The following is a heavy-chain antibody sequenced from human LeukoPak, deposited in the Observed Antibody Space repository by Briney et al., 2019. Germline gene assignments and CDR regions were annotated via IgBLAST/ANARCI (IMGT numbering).Heavy chain of an antibody. CDR1: GGTFSSYA. CDR2: IIPILGIA. J-gene: IGHJ6*02. V-gene: IGHV1-69*04. D-gene: IGHD1-26*01. Sequence: ASVKVSCKASGGTFSSYAISWVRQAPGQGLEWMGRIIPILGIANYAQKFQGRVTITADKSTSTAYMELSSLRSEDTAVYYCARDSGWELLRTYYYYGMDVWGQGTTVTVSS. CDR3: ARDSGWELLRTYYYYGMDV.